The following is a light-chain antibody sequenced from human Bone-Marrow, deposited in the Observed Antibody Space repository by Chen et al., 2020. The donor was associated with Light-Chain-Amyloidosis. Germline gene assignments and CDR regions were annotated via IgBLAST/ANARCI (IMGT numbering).Light chain of an antibody. V-gene: IGLV2-14*01. CDR1: SSDIGGHDF. CDR2: EVV. J-gene: IGLJ3*02. CDR3: SSYTSTSTLWV. Sequence: QSALTQPASVSGSPGQSITISCTGTSSDIGGHDFVSWYQQYPGKAPKLLIYEVVIRPSGVSNRFSGSESGNTASLTFSGLQAEDEGTYYCSSYTSTSTLWVFGGGTNLAVL.